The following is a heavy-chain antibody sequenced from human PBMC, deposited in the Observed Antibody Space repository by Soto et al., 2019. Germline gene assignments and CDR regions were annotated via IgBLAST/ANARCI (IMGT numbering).Heavy chain of an antibody. J-gene: IGHJ5*02. V-gene: IGHV4-61*01. CDR1: GCSVSSGSYY. D-gene: IGHD6-6*01. Sequence: XETLSLTCTVAGCSVSSGSYYWSWIRQPPGKGLEWIGYIYYSGSTNYNPSLKSRVTISVDTSKNQFSLKLSSVTAADTAVYYCARGVYSSSSPKFDHWGQGTLVTVSS. CDR2: IYYSGST. CDR3: ARGVYSSSSPKFDH.